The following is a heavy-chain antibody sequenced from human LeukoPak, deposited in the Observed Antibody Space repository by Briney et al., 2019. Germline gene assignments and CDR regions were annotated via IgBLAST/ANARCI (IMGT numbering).Heavy chain of an antibody. CDR1: GYTFTTYY. CDR3: ARDPGLQGNYYYMDV. Sequence: GASVKVSCKASGYTFTTYYIHWVRQAPGQGLEWMGILNPSSGTTSYAQNFQGGVTMTRDMSTTTVYMELSSLRSEDTAVYYCARDPGLQGNYYYMDVWGKGTTVTVSS. D-gene: IGHD4-11*01. J-gene: IGHJ6*03. CDR2: LNPSSGTT. V-gene: IGHV1-46*01.